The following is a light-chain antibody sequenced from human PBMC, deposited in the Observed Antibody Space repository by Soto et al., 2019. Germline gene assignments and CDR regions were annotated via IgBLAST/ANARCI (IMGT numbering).Light chain of an antibody. CDR3: QQYNSSSTT. Sequence: DIQMTQSPSTLSASVGDRVTITCRASQSISSWLAWYQQKPGKAPKLLIYKASSLESGVPPRVSGSGSGTDFTLTISSLQPDDFEPYYCQQYNSSSTTFGQDTKVEIK. J-gene: IGKJ1*01. V-gene: IGKV1-5*03. CDR2: KAS. CDR1: QSISSW.